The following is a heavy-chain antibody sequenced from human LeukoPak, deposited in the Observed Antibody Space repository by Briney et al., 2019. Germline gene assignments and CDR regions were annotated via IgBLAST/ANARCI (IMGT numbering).Heavy chain of an antibody. CDR3: ATTDTAMVNYYYGMDV. Sequence: GGSLRLSCAASGFTFSSYSMNWVRQAPGKGLEWVSSISSSSSYIYYADSVKGRFTISRDNAKNSLYLQMNSLRAEDTAVYYCATTDTAMVNYYYGMDVWGQGTTVTVSS. CDR2: ISSSSSYI. V-gene: IGHV3-21*01. D-gene: IGHD5-18*01. J-gene: IGHJ6*02. CDR1: GFTFSSYS.